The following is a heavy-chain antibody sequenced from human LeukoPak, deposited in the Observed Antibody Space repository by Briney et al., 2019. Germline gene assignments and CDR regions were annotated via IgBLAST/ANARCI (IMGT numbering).Heavy chain of an antibody. CDR3: ARDLGDYPFYFDY. D-gene: IGHD4-17*01. CDR1: GCTFTSYA. Sequence: ASVKVSCKASGCTFTSYAMHWVRQAPGQRLEWMGWINAGNGNTKYSQKFQGRVTITRDTSASTAYMELSSLRSEDTAVYYCARDLGDYPFYFDYWGQGTLVTVSS. J-gene: IGHJ4*02. CDR2: INAGNGNT. V-gene: IGHV1-3*01.